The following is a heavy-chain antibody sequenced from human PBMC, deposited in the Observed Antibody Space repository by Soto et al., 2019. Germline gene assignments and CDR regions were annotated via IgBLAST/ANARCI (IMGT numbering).Heavy chain of an antibody. CDR1: GGSIDSSSYH. CDR3: ARFRLAPRYYSDY. D-gene: IGHD3-10*01. V-gene: IGHV4-39*01. Sequence: QLQLQESGPGLVKPSETLSLTCTVSGGSIDSSSYHWAWIRQPPVKGLEWIGSIYYSGSTYYNPSLKSRVTISVDTSKNQFSLKLSSVTAADTAVYYCARFRLAPRYYSDYWGQGTLVTVSS. CDR2: IYYSGST. J-gene: IGHJ4*02.